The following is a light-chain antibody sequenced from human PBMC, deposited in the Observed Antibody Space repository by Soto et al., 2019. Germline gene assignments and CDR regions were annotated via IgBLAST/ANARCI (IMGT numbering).Light chain of an antibody. Sequence: EIVLTQSPGTLSLSPGERATLSCRASQSVGRDYLAWYQQKPGQAPRLLIYHASSRATGIPDRFSGSGSGTDFTLTISRQEPEDFAEFHCQQYASSPLTFGGGTKVEIK. CDR2: HAS. V-gene: IGKV3-20*01. CDR3: QQYASSPLT. CDR1: QSVGRDY. J-gene: IGKJ4*01.